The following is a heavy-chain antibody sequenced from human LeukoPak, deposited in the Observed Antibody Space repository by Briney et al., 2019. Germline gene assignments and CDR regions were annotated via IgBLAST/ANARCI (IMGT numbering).Heavy chain of an antibody. Sequence: PSETLSLTCTVSGGSISSGGYYWSWIRQPPGKGLEWIGYIYHSGSTYYNPSLKSRVTISVDRSKNQFSLKLSSVTAADTAVYYCASRGTDVSQGRSGSYLDVWGKGTTVTVSS. CDR3: ASRGTDVSQGRSGSYLDV. J-gene: IGHJ6*04. CDR2: IYHSGST. V-gene: IGHV4-30-2*01. CDR1: GGSISSGGYY. D-gene: IGHD3-10*01.